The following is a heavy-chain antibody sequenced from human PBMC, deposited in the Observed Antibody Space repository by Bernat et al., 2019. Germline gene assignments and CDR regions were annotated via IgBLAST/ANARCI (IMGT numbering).Heavy chain of an antibody. Sequence: EVQLLESGGGLVQPGGSLRLSCAASAFTFSNAWLNWVRQVPGKGLEWVALIKSKANGGTTGYAASVNGRFTISRDDSKNTLYLQMNSLRTEDTAVYYCTNEHSGALDIWGLGTMVTVSS. J-gene: IGHJ3*02. CDR2: IKSKANGGTT. V-gene: IGHV3-15*07. CDR1: AFTFSNAW. CDR3: TNEHSGALDI. D-gene: IGHD3-10*01.